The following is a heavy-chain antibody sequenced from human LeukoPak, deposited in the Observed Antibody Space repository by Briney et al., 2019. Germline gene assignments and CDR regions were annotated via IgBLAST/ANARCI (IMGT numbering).Heavy chain of an antibody. CDR3: ARLNYYDSGKPFDY. CDR1: GFTFSSSR. CDR2: IKQDGSEK. V-gene: IGHV3-7*04. D-gene: IGHD3-10*01. Sequence: GGSLRLSCAASGFTFSSSRMSWVRQAPGKGLEWVANIKQDGSEKYYVDSVKGRFTISRDNAKKSLYLQMNSLRAEDTAVYYCARLNYYDSGKPFDYWGQGTLVTVSS. J-gene: IGHJ4*02.